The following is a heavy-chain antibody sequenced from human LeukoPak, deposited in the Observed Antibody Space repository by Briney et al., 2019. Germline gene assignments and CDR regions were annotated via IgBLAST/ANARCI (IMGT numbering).Heavy chain of an antibody. CDR2: IYYSGST. CDR3: AGDYYDTSGANWFDP. CDR1: GGSISSGDYY. Sequence: SQTLSLTCTVSGGSISSGDYYWSWIRQPPGKGLEWIGYIYYSGSTYYNPSLKSRVTISVDTSKNQFSLKLSSVTAADTAVYYCAGDYYDTSGANWFDPWGQGTLVTVSS. D-gene: IGHD3-22*01. J-gene: IGHJ5*02. V-gene: IGHV4-30-4*01.